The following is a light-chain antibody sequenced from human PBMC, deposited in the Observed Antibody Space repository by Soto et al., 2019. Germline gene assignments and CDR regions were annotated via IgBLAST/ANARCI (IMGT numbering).Light chain of an antibody. CDR2: AAS. J-gene: IGKJ4*01. CDR1: QTISSF. Sequence: DIQMTQSPPSLSASVGDSVTITCRASQTISSFVNWFQQKPGKPPRVLISAASRLQSGVPSRFSGSGAGTDFTLTISSLQPEDFATYYCQQSYIIPLTFGGGTKVDIK. V-gene: IGKV1-39*01. CDR3: QQSYIIPLT.